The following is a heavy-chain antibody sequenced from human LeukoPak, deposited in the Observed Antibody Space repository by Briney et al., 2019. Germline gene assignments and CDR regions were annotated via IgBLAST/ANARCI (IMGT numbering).Heavy chain of an antibody. CDR1: GFTFSSYS. Sequence: GGSLRLSCAASGFTFSSYSMNWVRQAPGKGLEWVSSISGTGSYIYYADSVKGRFTISRDNAKNSLYLQMNSLRAEDTAVYYCARDGWELGFDPWGQGTLVTVSS. CDR3: ARDGWELGFDP. V-gene: IGHV3-21*01. J-gene: IGHJ5*02. CDR2: ISGTGSYI. D-gene: IGHD4-23*01.